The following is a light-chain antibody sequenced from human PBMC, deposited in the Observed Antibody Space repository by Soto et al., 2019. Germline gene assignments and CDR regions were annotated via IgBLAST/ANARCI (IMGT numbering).Light chain of an antibody. Sequence: EIVMTQSPATLSVSPGGRATLSCRASQSIGDTLAWYQQKPGQAPRLLIYGTSSRATGIPDRFSGSGSGTDFTLTISRLEPEDFAVYYCQQYGSSWYTFGQGTKLEIK. CDR2: GTS. V-gene: IGKV3-20*01. J-gene: IGKJ2*01. CDR1: QSIGDT. CDR3: QQYGSSWYT.